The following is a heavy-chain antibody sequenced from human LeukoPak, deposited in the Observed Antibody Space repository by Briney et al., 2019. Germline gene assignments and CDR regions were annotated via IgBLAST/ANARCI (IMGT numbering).Heavy chain of an antibody. J-gene: IGHJ3*02. D-gene: IGHD3-22*01. CDR3: ARDYYDSSGFGAFDI. V-gene: IGHV1-2*02. Sequence: ASVKVSCKASGYTFTGYYLHWVRQAPGQGLEWMGWINPNSGGTNYAQKFQGRVTMTRDTSISTAYMELSRLRSDDTAVYYCARDYYDSSGFGAFDIWGQGTMVTVSS. CDR1: GYTFTGYY. CDR2: INPNSGGT.